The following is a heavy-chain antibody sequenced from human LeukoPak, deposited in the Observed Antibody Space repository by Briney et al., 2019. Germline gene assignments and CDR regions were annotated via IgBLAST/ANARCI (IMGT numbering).Heavy chain of an antibody. CDR1: GVSMRSHY. D-gene: IGHD1-1*01. J-gene: IGHJ4*02. CDR3: ARGDSWHDK. V-gene: IGHV4-59*11. Sequence: PSETLSLTCTLSGVSMRSHYWTWIRQPPGKGLEWIGYVFYTGTINYNPSLNSRVTMSVDTSKSQFSLRLGSVTAADTAVYFCARGDSWHDKWGQGTLVTVSS. CDR2: VFYTGTI.